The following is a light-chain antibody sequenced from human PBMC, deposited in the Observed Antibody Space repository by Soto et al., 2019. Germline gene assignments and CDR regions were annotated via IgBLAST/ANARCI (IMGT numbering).Light chain of an antibody. CDR1: QSISSW. CDR2: KAS. J-gene: IGKJ1*01. V-gene: IGKV1-5*03. Sequence: DIQMTQSPSTLSASVGDRVTITCRASQSISSWLAWYQQKPGKAPKLLIYKASSLESGVPSRFSGSASGTEFNLTITSLQPDDFATYFCQQYSSFWTFGQGTKVEIK. CDR3: QQYSSFWT.